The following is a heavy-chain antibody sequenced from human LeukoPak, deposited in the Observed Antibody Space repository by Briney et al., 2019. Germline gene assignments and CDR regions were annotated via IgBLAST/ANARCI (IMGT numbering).Heavy chain of an antibody. V-gene: IGHV1-8*03. CDR1: GYTFTNFD. J-gene: IGHJ4*02. Sequence: ASVKVSCKASGYTFTNFDINWVRQATGQGLEWMGWMNPNTGDAGYAQKFQDRVTITWDASISTAYMDLSSLRSEDTAVYYCARVGYSNSYDYWGQGTLVTVSS. D-gene: IGHD4-11*01. CDR3: ARVGYSNSYDY. CDR2: MNPNTGDA.